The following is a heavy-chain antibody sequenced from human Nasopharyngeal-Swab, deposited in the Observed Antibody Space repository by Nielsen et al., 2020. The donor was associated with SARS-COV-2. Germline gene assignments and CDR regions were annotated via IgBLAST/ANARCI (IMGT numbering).Heavy chain of an antibody. J-gene: IGHJ4*02. CDR2: IIPIFGTA. D-gene: IGHD3-10*01. CDR3: ARDLGWFGGPRGMDV. Sequence: SVKVSCKASGYTFTSYGISWVRQAPGQGLEWMGGIIPIFGTANYAQKFQGRVTITADESTSTAYMELSSLRSEDTAVYYCARDLGWFGGPRGMDVWGQGTLVTVSS. V-gene: IGHV1-69*13. CDR1: GYTFTSYG.